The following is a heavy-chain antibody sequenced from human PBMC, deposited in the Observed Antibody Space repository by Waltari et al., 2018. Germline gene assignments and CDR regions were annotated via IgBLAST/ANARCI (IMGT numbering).Heavy chain of an antibody. CDR3: ARDQGVVGAMVYVDY. CDR1: GYSISSGYY. V-gene: IGHV4-38-2*02. CDR2: IYHSGST. Sequence: QVQLQESGPGLVKPSETLSLTCAVSGYSISSGYYWGWIRQPPGKGLEWIGSIYHSGSTYYNPSLKSRVTISVDTSKNQFSLKLSAVTAADTAVYYCARDQGVVGAMVYVDYWGQGTLVTVSS. J-gene: IGHJ4*02. D-gene: IGHD1-26*01.